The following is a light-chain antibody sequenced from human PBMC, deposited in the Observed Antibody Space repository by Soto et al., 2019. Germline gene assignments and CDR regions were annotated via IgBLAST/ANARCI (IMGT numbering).Light chain of an antibody. CDR3: QQFYSSSYT. CDR1: QSVSSSY. CDR2: SAS. V-gene: IGKV3-20*01. J-gene: IGKJ2*01. Sequence: EIVVTQSPGALSLSPGDRATLAFRASQSVSSSYLAWYQQKPVQAPRLLIYSASSRATGIPDRFSGSGSGTDFTLTISRLEPEDGAVYYCQQFYSSSYTFGKGTKLEIK.